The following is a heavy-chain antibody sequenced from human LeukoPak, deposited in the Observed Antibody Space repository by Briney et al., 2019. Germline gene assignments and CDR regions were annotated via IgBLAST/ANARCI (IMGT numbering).Heavy chain of an antibody. D-gene: IGHD4-23*01. J-gene: IGHJ2*01. V-gene: IGHV4-34*01. CDR2: INHSGST. CDR1: GVSFSGYY. CDR3: ARDHKYGGNWYFDL. Sequence: SETLSLTCAVYGVSFSGYYWSWIRQPPGKGLEWIGEINHSGSTNYNPSLKSRVTISVDTSKNQFSLKLSSVTAADTAVYYCARDHKYGGNWYFDLWGRGTLVTVSS.